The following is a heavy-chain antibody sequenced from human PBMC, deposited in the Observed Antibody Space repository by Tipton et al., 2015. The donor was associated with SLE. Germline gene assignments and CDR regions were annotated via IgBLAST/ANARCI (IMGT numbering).Heavy chain of an antibody. CDR3: ARYFPAGLYSSGWS. CDR2: INWNSDNR. V-gene: IGHV3-9*01. J-gene: IGHJ5*02. CDR1: GFTFNDYA. Sequence: SLRLSCVASGFTFNDYAMHWVRQAPGRGLEWVSGINWNSDNRGYADSVKGRFTISRDNAKNSLYLQINSLRAEDTAVYYCARYFPAGLYSSGWSWGQGTLVTVSS. D-gene: IGHD6-19*01.